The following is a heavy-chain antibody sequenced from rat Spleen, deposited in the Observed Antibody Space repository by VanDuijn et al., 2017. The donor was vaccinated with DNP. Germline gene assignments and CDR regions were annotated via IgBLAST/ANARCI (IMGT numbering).Heavy chain of an antibody. Sequence: EVKLVESGGGLVQPGRSLKLSCAASGFNFNDYWMGWVPQAPGKGLEWIGVINKARSTINYTPSLKDKFTISRDNAQNTLYLQMSKPGSEDTAIYYCASGPNYGGYVDYFDYWGQGVMVTVSS. D-gene: IGHD1-11*01. CDR3: ASGPNYGGYVDYFDY. V-gene: IGHV4-2*01. CDR1: GFNFNDYW. CDR2: INKARSTI. J-gene: IGHJ2*01.